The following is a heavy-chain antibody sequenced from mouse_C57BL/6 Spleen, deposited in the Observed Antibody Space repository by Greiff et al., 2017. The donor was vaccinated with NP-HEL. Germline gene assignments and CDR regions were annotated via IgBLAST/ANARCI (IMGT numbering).Heavy chain of an antibody. CDR3: ASQCYYDYDKYFDV. J-gene: IGHJ1*03. CDR1: GFTFTDYY. CDR2: IRNKANGYTT. Sequence: EVKLVESGGGLVQPGGSLSLSCAASGFTFTDYYMSWVRQPPGKALEWLGFIRNKANGYTTEYSASVKGRFTISRDNSQSILYLQMNALRAEDSATYYCASQCYYDYDKYFDVWGTGTTVTVSS. D-gene: IGHD2-4*01. V-gene: IGHV7-3*01.